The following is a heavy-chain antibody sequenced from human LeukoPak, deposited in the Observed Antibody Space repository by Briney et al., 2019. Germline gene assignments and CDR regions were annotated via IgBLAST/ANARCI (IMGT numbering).Heavy chain of an antibody. CDR3: ARIRGSGSYYSFGY. CDR1: GYTFTSYD. Sequence: ASVSVSCKASGYTFTSYDINGVRQAPGEGVEWRGWMNPNSGNTSYAQKFQGRVTMPRNTSISTAYMQLSSLRSEATAVYYCARIRGSGSYYSFGYWGQGTLVTVSS. V-gene: IGHV1-8*01. D-gene: IGHD3-10*01. CDR2: MNPNSGNT. J-gene: IGHJ4*02.